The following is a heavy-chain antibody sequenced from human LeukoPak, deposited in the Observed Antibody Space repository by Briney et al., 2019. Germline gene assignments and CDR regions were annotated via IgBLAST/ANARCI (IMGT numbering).Heavy chain of an antibody. CDR2: ISGSGGSI. CDR3: AGDASYYGSGNYF. D-gene: IGHD3-10*01. Sequence: GGSLRLSCAASGFTFSNYAMSWVRQAPGKGLEWVSNISGSGGSIYYADSVKGRFTISRDNSKNTLYLQTNSLRAEDTAVYYCAGDASYYGSGNYFWGQGTLVTVSS. J-gene: IGHJ4*02. V-gene: IGHV3-23*01. CDR1: GFTFSNYA.